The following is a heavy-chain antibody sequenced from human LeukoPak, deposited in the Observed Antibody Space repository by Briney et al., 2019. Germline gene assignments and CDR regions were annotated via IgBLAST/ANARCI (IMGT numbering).Heavy chain of an antibody. V-gene: IGHV1-69*05. CDR2: IIPIFGTA. CDR1: GGTFSSYA. CDR3: ARTLYSGSYYPDY. J-gene: IGHJ4*02. Sequence: SXXVSCKTSGGTFSSYAISWVRQAPGQGLEWMGRIIPIFGTANYAQKFQGRVTITTDESTSTAYMELSSLRSEDTAVYYCARTLYSGSYYPDYWGQGTLVTVSS. D-gene: IGHD1-26*01.